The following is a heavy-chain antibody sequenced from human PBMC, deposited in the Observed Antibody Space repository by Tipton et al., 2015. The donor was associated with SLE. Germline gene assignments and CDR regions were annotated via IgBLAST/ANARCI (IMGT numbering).Heavy chain of an antibody. D-gene: IGHD2-15*01. CDR2: IYTSGST. CDR3: ARDSEGGSSYFDY. CDR1: GGSISSYY. V-gene: IGHV4-4*07. Sequence: LRLSCTVPGGSISSYYWSWIRQPAGKGLEWIGRIYTSGSTNYNPSLKSRVTMSVDTSKNQFSLKLSSVTAADTAVYYCARDSEGGSSYFDYWGQGTLVTVSS. J-gene: IGHJ4*02.